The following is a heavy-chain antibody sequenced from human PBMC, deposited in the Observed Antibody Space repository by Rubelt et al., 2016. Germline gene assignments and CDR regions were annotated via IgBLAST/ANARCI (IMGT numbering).Heavy chain of an antibody. D-gene: IGHD2-15*01. CDR3: GRMSVYWYFDL. Sequence: QLQPQESGPGLVKPSETLSLTCSVSGGSISSSDYYWGWIRQPPGKGLEWIGSIYYSGRTYYNLSLRSRVPSAVDTTKNQVSLKLRSVTAADTAVYYCGRMSVYWYFDLWGRGTLVTVSS. V-gene: IGHV4-39*07. CDR2: IYYSGRT. J-gene: IGHJ2*01. CDR1: GGSISSSDYY.